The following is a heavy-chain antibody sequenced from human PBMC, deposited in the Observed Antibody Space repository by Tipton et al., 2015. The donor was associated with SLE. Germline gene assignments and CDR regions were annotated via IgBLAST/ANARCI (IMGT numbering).Heavy chain of an antibody. CDR1: GGSFSGYY. CDR3: AKDRGTVPIDY. Sequence: TLSLTCAVYGGSFSGYYWSWIRQPPGKGLEWIGDINHSGSTNYNPSLKGRVTISVDTSKNQFSLKLSSVTAADTAVYYCAKDRGTVPIDYWGQGTLVTVSS. CDR2: INHSGST. V-gene: IGHV4-34*01. J-gene: IGHJ4*02. D-gene: IGHD3-10*01.